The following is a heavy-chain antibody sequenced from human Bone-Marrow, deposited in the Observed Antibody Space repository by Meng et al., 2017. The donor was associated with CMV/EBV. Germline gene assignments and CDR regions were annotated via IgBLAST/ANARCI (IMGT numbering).Heavy chain of an antibody. J-gene: IGHJ5*02. CDR2: IIPIFGTA. CDR3: ARGPWGEMATISMFVA. V-gene: IGHV1-69*05. Sequence: SVKVSCKASGYTFTGYYMHWVRQAPGQGLEWMGGIIPIFGTANYAQKFQGRVTITTDESTSTAYMELSSLRSEDTAVYYCARGPWGEMATISMFVAWGQGTLVTVSS. CDR1: GYTFTGYY. D-gene: IGHD5-24*01.